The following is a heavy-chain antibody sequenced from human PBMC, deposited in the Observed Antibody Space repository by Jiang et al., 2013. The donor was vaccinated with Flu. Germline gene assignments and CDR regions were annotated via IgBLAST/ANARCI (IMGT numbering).Heavy chain of an antibody. J-gene: IGHJ4*02. CDR2: IIPIFGTA. Sequence: EVKKPGSSVKVSCKASGGTFSSYAISWVRQAPGQGLEWMGGIIPIFGTANYAQKFQGRVTITADESTSTAYMELRSLRSDDTAVYYCARDSSGYSPFDYWGQGTLVTVSS. V-gene: IGHV1-69*01. CDR3: ARDSSGYSPFDY. D-gene: IGHD3-22*01. CDR1: GGTFSSYA.